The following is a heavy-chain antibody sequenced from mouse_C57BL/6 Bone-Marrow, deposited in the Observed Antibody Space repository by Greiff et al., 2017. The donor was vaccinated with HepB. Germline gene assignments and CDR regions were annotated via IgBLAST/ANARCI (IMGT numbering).Heavy chain of an antibody. V-gene: IGHV1-63*01. Sequence: VQLQQSGAELVRPGTSVKMSCKASGYTFTNYWIGWAKQRPGHGLEWIGAIYPGGGYTNYNEKFKGKATLTADKSSSTAYMQFSSLTSEDSAIYYCARDSSYYFDYWGQGTTLTVSA. CDR2: IYPGGGYT. J-gene: IGHJ2*01. D-gene: IGHD3-2*01. CDR3: ARDSSYYFDY. CDR1: GYTFTNYW.